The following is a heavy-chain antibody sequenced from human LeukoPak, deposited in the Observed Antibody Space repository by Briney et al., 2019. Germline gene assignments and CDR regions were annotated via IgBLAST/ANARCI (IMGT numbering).Heavy chain of an antibody. CDR3: ARGDYYDSSGYYKN. D-gene: IGHD3-22*01. CDR2: IKGDSSDT. V-gene: IGHV3-74*01. Sequence: GGSLRLSCVASGFSFSRYYIHWVRQAPGKGLVWVSRIKGDSSDTIYADSVKGRFTISRDNAKNSLYLQMNSLRAEDTALYYCARGDYYDSSGYYKNWGQGTLVTVSS. CDR1: GFSFSRYY. J-gene: IGHJ4*02.